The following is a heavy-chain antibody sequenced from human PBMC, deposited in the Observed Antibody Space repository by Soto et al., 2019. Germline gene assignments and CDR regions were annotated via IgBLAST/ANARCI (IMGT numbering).Heavy chain of an antibody. CDR3: AHIVGDIAARLRFDY. CDR2: IYWNDDK. V-gene: IGHV2-5*01. Sequence: ESGPTLVNPTQTLTLTCTFSGFSLSTSGVGVGWIRQPPGKALEWLALIYWNDDKRYSPSLKSRLTITKDTSKNQVVLTMTNMDPVDTATYYCAHIVGDIAARLRFDYWGQGTLVTVSS. D-gene: IGHD6-6*01. J-gene: IGHJ4*02. CDR1: GFSLSTSGVG.